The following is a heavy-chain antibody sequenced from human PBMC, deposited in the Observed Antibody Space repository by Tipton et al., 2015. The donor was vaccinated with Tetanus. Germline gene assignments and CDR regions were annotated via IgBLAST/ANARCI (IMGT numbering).Heavy chain of an antibody. J-gene: IGHJ6*02. CDR3: ARGGEPLRFLEWLLSSFGMDV. V-gene: IGHV1-69*01. CDR2: IIPIFGTE. CDR1: GGTFSSYA. Sequence: QLVQSGAEVKKPGSSVKVSCKASGGTFSSYAISWVRQAPGQGLEWMGGIIPIFGTENYAQKFQGRVTITADESTSTAYMELSSRRSEDTAVYYCARGGEPLRFLEWLLSSFGMDVWGQGTTVTVSS. D-gene: IGHD3-3*01.